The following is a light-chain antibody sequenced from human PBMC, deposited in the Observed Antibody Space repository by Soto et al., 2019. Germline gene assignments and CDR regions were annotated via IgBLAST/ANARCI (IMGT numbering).Light chain of an antibody. CDR1: QGINRF. J-gene: IGKJ5*01. CDR2: AAS. V-gene: IGKV1-9*01. Sequence: DIQLTQSPSFLSASVGDRVTIACLASQGINRFLAWYQQKPGKAPKLLIYAASTLQSGVPSRFSGSGSGTEFTLTISSLQPEDFATYYCQQLKSNLITFGQGTRLEI. CDR3: QQLKSNLIT.